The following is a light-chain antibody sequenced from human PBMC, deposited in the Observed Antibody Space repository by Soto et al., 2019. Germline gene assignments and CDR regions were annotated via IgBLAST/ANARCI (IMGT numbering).Light chain of an antibody. CDR1: QSLLHSNGYNY. V-gene: IGKV2-28*01. CDR3: MQALQTPLFT. CDR2: LGS. Sequence: DIVMTQSPLSLPVTPGEPASISCRSSQSLLHSNGYNYLDWYLQKPGQSPQLLIYLGSNRSSGVPDRFSGSGSGTDFTLKISRVEAEDVGVYYCMQALQTPLFT. J-gene: IGKJ3*01.